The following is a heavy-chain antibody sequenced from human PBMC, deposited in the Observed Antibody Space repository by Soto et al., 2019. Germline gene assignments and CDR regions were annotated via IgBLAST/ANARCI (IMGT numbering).Heavy chain of an antibody. CDR2: IFDCGST. V-gene: IGHV4-30-4*01. D-gene: IGHD2-2*02. Sequence: VQLQESGPGLVKPSQTLSLTCTVSGGSISGGVYFWSWIRQPPGTVLGWIGYIFDCGSTYYKPALKSPVPISVDTAKNQCALRLSDATAADTAVYYWAREIIPPNTVRYFDLWGRSTLGTISS. CDR3: AREIIPPNTVRYFDL. J-gene: IGHJ2*01. CDR1: GGSISGGVYF.